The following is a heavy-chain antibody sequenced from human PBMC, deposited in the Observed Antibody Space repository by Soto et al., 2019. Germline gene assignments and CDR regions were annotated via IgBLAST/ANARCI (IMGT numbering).Heavy chain of an antibody. J-gene: IGHJ6*02. CDR3: EKDIPLGGMDV. V-gene: IGHV3-9*01. CDR1: GFTFDDYA. Sequence: LGGSLRLSCAASGFTFDDYAMHWVRQAPGKGLEWVSGISWNSGSIGYADSVKGRFTISRDNAKNSLYLQMNSLRAEDTALYYCEKDIPLGGMDVWGQGTTVTVSS. CDR2: ISWNSGSI.